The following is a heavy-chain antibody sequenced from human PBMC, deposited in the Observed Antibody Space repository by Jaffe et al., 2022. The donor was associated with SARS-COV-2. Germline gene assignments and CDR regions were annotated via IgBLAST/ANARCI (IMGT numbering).Heavy chain of an antibody. V-gene: IGHV1-8*01. D-gene: IGHD2-2*02. CDR1: GYTFTSYD. J-gene: IGHJ6*02. CDR3: ARGGDIVVVPAAIPLDIYGMDV. CDR2: MNPNSGNT. Sequence: QVQLVQSGAEVKKPGASVKVSCKASGYTFTSYDINWVRQATGQGLEWMGWMNPNSGNTGYAQKFQGRVTMTRNTSISTAYMELSSLRSEDTAVYYCARGGDIVVVPAAIPLDIYGMDVWGQGTTVTVSS.